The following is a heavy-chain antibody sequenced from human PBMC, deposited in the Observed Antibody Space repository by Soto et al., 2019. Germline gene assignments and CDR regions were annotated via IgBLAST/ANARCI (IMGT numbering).Heavy chain of an antibody. CDR1: GGTFSSYA. D-gene: IGHD6-13*01. J-gene: IGHJ4*02. Sequence: GASVKVSCKASGGTFSSYAISWVRQAPGQGLEWMGGIIPIFGTANYAQKFQGRVTITADESTSTAYMELSSLRSEDTAVYYCARERIAAAAALDYWGQGTLVTAPQ. CDR3: ARERIAAAAALDY. V-gene: IGHV1-69*13. CDR2: IIPIFGTA.